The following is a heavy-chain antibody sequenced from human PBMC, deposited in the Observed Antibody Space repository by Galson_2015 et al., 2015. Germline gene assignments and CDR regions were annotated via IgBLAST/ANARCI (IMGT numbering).Heavy chain of an antibody. J-gene: IGHJ4*02. D-gene: IGHD3-9*01. CDR3: ARVGYDILTGTPTPDDY. V-gene: IGHV1-18*01. Sequence: SVKVSCKASGYIFTRYGINWVRQAPGQGLEWMGWISAYNGNTNYAQKLQGRVTMTTDTSTSTAYMELRSLRSDDTAVYYCARVGYDILTGTPTPDDYWGQGTLVTVSS. CDR2: ISAYNGNT. CDR1: GYIFTRYG.